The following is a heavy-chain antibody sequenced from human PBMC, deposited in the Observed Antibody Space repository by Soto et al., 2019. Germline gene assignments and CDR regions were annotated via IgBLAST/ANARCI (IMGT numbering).Heavy chain of an antibody. CDR1: GFTFSTCA. CDR3: ARSKSSIWYGVRY. J-gene: IGHJ4*02. CDR2: ISNDGSNK. V-gene: IGHV3-30-3*01. D-gene: IGHD6-13*01. Sequence: QVQLVESGGGVVQPGRSLRLSCAASGFTFSTCAMHWVRQAPGKGLEWVAVISNDGSNKYYADSVKGRFTISRDNSKNTLYLQMNSLRGEDTAVYYCARSKSSIWYGVRYWGQGTLVTVSS.